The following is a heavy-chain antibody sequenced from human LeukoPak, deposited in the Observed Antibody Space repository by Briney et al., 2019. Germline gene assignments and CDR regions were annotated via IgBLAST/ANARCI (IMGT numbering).Heavy chain of an antibody. D-gene: IGHD5-18*01. CDR2: IKQDGSEK. CDR1: GFTFSSHW. Sequence: GGSLRLSCAASGFTFSSHWMSWVRQAPGKGLEWVANIKQDGSEKYYVDSVKGRFTISRDNAKNSLYLQMNSLRAEDTAVYYCARAPRSFWDTAMVTTLFDYWGQGTLVTVSS. V-gene: IGHV3-7*01. J-gene: IGHJ4*02. CDR3: ARAPRSFWDTAMVTTLFDY.